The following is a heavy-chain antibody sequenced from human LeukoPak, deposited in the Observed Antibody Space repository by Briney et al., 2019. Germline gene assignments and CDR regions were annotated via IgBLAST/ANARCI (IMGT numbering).Heavy chain of an antibody. CDR3: ARGFRYDFWSGYSPYFDY. CDR2: ISYSGST. CDR1: GGSINSYY. V-gene: IGHV4-59*01. D-gene: IGHD3-3*01. J-gene: IGHJ4*02. Sequence: SETLSLTCTVSGGSINSYYWSWIRQPPGKGLEWIGFISYSGSTGYRPSLKSRVTISVDTSKNQFSLKLSSVTAADTAVYYCARGFRYDFWSGYSPYFDYWGQGTLVTVSS.